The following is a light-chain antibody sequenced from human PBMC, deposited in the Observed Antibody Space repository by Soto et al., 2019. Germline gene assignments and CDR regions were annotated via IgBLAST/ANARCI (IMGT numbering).Light chain of an antibody. CDR3: KQALQTPLT. CDR1: QSLLHRTGRNY. J-gene: IGKJ4*01. V-gene: IGKV2-28*01. CDR2: LGS. Sequence: DIEMTQSPLSLAVTPGEPASISCRSSQSLLHRTGRNYLAWYLKKPGQSPQLLIYLGSNRASVVPDRFSGSGSGTYFTLKISRVEAEDVGIYYCKQALQTPLTFGGGTKVEIK.